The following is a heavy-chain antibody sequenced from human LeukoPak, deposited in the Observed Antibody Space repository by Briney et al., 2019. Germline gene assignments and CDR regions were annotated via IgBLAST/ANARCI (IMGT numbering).Heavy chain of an antibody. CDR2: IYYSGST. CDR1: GYSISSSYY. Sequence: PSETLSLTCTVSGYSISSSYYWGWIRQPPGKGLEWIGSIYYSGSTYYNPSLKSRVTISVDTSKNQFSLKLSSVTAADTAVYYCASTSGSYDPSSDYWGQGTLVTVSS. J-gene: IGHJ4*02. CDR3: ASTSGSYDPSSDY. D-gene: IGHD1-26*01. V-gene: IGHV4-38-2*02.